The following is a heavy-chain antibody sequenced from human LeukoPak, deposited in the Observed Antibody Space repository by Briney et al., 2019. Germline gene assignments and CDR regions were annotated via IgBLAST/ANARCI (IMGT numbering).Heavy chain of an antibody. CDR2: ISYDGSNK. CDR3: AKDPRRYSRTGGYFDY. Sequence: PGRSLRLSCAASGFTFSSYAMHWVRQAPGKGLEWVAVISYDGSNKYYADSVKGRFTISRDNSKNTLYLQMNSLRPEDTAVYYCAKDPRRYSRTGGYFDYWGQGTLVTVSS. V-gene: IGHV3-30*04. J-gene: IGHJ4*02. D-gene: IGHD6-13*01. CDR1: GFTFSSYA.